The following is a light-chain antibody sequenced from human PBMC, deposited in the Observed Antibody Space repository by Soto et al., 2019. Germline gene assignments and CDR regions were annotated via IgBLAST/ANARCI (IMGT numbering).Light chain of an antibody. CDR2: GEK. CDR3: AECDATLLT. J-gene: IGKJ5*01. V-gene: IGKV1-39*01. Sequence: DIEVTKTQSVLAASVGGRVTITCRASQAISNYLNWYKQKTGKAPNILIFGEKTLQSGVQSRFSGSGYGTDFTLTISTFQPEDGGIYCCAECDATLLTFGDVRRREIK. CDR1: QAISNY.